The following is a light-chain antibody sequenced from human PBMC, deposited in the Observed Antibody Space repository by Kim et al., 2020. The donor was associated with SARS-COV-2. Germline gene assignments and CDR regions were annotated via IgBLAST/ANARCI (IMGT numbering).Light chain of an antibody. Sequence: DIQMTQSPSTLSASVGDRVTITCRASQSVNDWLAWYQHKPGKAPRVLIYKASSLERGVPSRFSGSGSGTEYTLTISSLQSDDSATYYCQQYNSYSWTFGQGTKVDIK. CDR2: KAS. V-gene: IGKV1-5*03. CDR1: QSVNDW. CDR3: QQYNSYSWT. J-gene: IGKJ1*01.